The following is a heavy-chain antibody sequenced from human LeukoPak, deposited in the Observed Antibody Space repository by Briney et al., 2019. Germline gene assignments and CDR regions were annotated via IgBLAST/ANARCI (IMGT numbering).Heavy chain of an antibody. CDR1: GFTFSSYE. CDR2: ISSSGSTK. Sequence: GGSLRLSCAASGFTFSSYEMNWVRQAPGKGLEWVSYISSSGSTKYYADSVKGRFTISRDNAKNSLYLQMNSLRAEDTAVYYCARIFSGGPTGHSFDIWGQGTMVTVSS. J-gene: IGHJ3*02. D-gene: IGHD2-15*01. CDR3: ARIFSGGPTGHSFDI. V-gene: IGHV3-48*03.